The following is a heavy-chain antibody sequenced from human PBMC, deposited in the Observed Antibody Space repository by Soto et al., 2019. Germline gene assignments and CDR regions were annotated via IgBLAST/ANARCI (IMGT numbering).Heavy chain of an antibody. V-gene: IGHV4-59*01. Sequence: LSLTCTVSGGSISSYYWSWIRQPPGKGLEWIGYIYYSGSTNYNPSLKSRVTISVDTSKNRFSLKLSSVTAADTAVYYCARVGGCSGGSCYYWYYGMDVWGQGTTVTVSS. CDR2: IYYSGST. CDR1: GGSISSYY. D-gene: IGHD2-15*01. J-gene: IGHJ6*01. CDR3: ARVGGCSGGSCYYWYYGMDV.